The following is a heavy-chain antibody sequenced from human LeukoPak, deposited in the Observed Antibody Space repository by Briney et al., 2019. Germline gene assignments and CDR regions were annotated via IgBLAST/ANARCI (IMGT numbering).Heavy chain of an antibody. V-gene: IGHV1-24*01. CDR3: ATVYKDWNWDATFDY. D-gene: IGHD1-7*01. CDR2: FDPEDGET. Sequence: ASVKVSCKVSGYTLTELSMHWVRQAPGKGLEWMGGFDPEDGETIYAQKFQDRVTMTEDTSTDTAYMELSSLRSEDTAVYYCATVYKDWNWDATFDYWGQGTLVTVSS. CDR1: GYTLTELS. J-gene: IGHJ4*02.